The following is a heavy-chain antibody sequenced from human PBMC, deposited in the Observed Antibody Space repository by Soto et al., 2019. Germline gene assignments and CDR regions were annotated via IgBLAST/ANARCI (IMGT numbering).Heavy chain of an antibody. CDR1: GGSISSYY. V-gene: IGHV4-59*08. D-gene: IGHD3-10*01. Sequence: SETLSLTCTVSGGSISSYYWSWIRQPPGKGLEWIGYIYYSGSTNYNPSLKSRVTISVDTSKNQFSLKLSSVTAADTAVYYCARLSITMVRGVDNWFDPWGQGTLVTVSS. CDR2: IYYSGST. CDR3: ARLSITMVRGVDNWFDP. J-gene: IGHJ5*02.